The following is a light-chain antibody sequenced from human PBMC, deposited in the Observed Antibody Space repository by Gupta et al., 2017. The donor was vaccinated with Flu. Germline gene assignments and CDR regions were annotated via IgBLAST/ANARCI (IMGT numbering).Light chain of an antibody. V-gene: IGKV1-9*01. Sequence: DSVTITCRASQGRNSYLDWYQQRPGKAPRLLMYSVSTLQSGVPSRFSGSGSGTEFTLTISSLQPEDFATYYCQQLNSYPLTFGGGTKVEIK. CDR3: QQLNSYPLT. CDR1: QGRNSY. J-gene: IGKJ4*01. CDR2: SVS.